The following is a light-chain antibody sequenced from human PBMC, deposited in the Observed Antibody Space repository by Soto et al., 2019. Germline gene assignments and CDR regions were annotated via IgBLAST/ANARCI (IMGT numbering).Light chain of an antibody. J-gene: IGKJ4*01. V-gene: IGKV1-9*01. CDR3: QQLNSYSFT. CDR1: QGISSY. CDR2: AAS. Sequence: DIQLTQSPSFLSASVGDRVTITCRASQGISSYLAWYQQKPGKAPKLLIYAASTLQSGVPSRFSGSGSGTEFTLTISSLQPEGFATYYCQQLNSYSFTFGGGTKVEIK.